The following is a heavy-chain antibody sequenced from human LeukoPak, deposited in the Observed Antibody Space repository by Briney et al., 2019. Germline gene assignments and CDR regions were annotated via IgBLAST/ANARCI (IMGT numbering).Heavy chain of an antibody. CDR3: ARQRYSDY. D-gene: IGHD1-1*01. CDR1: GFTFSRYW. J-gene: IGHJ4*02. Sequence: PGGSLRLSCAASGFTFSRYWMTWVRQAPGKGLEWVANIKEDGSENSYVESVKGRFTISRDNAKNSLYLQLNSLRAEDTAVYFCARQRYSDYWGQGTLDTVSS. CDR2: IKEDGSEN. V-gene: IGHV3-7*01.